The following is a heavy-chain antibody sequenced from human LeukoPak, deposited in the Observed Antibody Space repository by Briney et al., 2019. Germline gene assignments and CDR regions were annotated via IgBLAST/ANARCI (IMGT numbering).Heavy chain of an antibody. J-gene: IGHJ4*02. V-gene: IGHV3-7*01. CDR2: INQDGSVK. D-gene: IGHD3-16*01. Sequence: GGSLRLSCAASGFTFSRSWVTWVRQAPGKGLDWVASINQDGSVKHYMDSVKGLFTISRDNSNNSLFLQMNSLRAEDTAVYYCAKLLGDVTTFDYWGQGTLVTVSS. CDR3: AKLLGDVTTFDY. CDR1: GFTFSRSW.